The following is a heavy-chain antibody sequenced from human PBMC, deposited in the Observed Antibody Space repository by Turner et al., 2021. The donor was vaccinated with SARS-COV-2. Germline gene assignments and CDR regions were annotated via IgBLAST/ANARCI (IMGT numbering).Heavy chain of an antibody. V-gene: IGHV3-48*01. CDR1: GFNFSSYT. J-gene: IGHJ4*02. Sequence: EGTLGQSGGGLVQPGGSLRPSCAASGFNFSSYTMNWVRRAPGKGLELISFITGNGDKIYYADSVRGRFTISSDNAKTSLFLQMNNLRAEDTAVYYCTSIVGASWGQGSLVTVSS. CDR2: ITGNGDKI. CDR3: TSIVGAS. D-gene: IGHD1-26*01.